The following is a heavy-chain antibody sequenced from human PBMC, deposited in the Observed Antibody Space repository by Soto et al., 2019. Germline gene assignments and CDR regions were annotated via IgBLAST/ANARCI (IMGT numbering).Heavy chain of an antibody. CDR1: GGTFSSYV. CDR2: IIAAFGPA. D-gene: IGHD3-16*01. CDR3: AMGGGWGAIDY. V-gene: IGHV1-69*06. J-gene: IGHJ4*02. Sequence: QVQLVQSGAEVKKPGSSVKVSCKASGGTFSSYVITWVRKAPGQGLEWMGGIIAAFGPANYAQKFQGRVTVPADKPTDTAYRELSSLRPEDTAIYFCAMGGGWGAIDYWGQGTRVTVSS.